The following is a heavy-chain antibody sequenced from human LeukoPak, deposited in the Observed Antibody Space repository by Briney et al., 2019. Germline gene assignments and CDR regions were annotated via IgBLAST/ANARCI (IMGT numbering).Heavy chain of an antibody. CDR3: ANTLYGDYVVDY. V-gene: IGHV3-30*02. CDR1: GFTFSSYG. CDR2: IRYDGSNK. Sequence: GGSLRLSCAVSGFTFSSYGMHWVRQAPGKGLEWVAFIRYDGSNKYYADSVKGRFTISRDNSKNTLYLQMNSLRAEDTAVYYCANTLYGDYVVDYWGQGTLVTVSS. J-gene: IGHJ4*02. D-gene: IGHD4-17*01.